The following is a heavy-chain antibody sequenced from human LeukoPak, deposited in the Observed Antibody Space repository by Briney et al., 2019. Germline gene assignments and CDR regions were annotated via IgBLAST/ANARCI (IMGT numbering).Heavy chain of an antibody. J-gene: IGHJ3*02. CDR1: GYTFTGYY. Sequence: ASVTVSCKASGYTFTGYYMHWVRQAPGQGLEWMGWINPNSGGTNYAQKFQGRVTMTRDTSISTAYMELSRLRSDDTAVYYCAREVVVVITTSVENAFDIWGQGTMVTVSS. D-gene: IGHD3-22*01. CDR2: INPNSGGT. CDR3: AREVVVVITTSVENAFDI. V-gene: IGHV1-2*02.